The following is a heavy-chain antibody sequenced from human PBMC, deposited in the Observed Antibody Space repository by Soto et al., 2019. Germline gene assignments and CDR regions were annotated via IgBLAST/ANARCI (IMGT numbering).Heavy chain of an antibody. V-gene: IGHV1-18*01. CDR3: ARRGERIQLWFDYYYYGMDV. D-gene: IGHD5-18*01. Sequence: ASVKVSCKASGYTFTSYGISWVRQAPGQGLEWMGWISAYNGNTNYAQKLQGRVTMTTDTSTSTAYMELRSLRSDDTAVYYCARRGERIQLWFDYYYYGMDVWGQGTTVTVSS. CDR2: ISAYNGNT. J-gene: IGHJ6*02. CDR1: GYTFTSYG.